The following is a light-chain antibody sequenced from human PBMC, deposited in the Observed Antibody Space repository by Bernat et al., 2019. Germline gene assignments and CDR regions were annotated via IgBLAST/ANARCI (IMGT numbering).Light chain of an antibody. CDR1: QNINEY. Sequence: FRTKQNINEYLSWYQQKPGRPPKRLIFATSIFESGVPSRFSGSGSGTVFTLTISSLQPEDLATFYWQQYKSVQLNFGGGTNVEFK. V-gene: IGKV1-17*01. J-gene: IGKJ4*01. CDR3: QQYKSVQLN. CDR2: ATS.